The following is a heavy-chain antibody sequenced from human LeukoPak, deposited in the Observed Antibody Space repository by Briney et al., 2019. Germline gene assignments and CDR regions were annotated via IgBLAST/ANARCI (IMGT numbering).Heavy chain of an antibody. V-gene: IGHV1-46*01. CDR1: GYTSTSYY. D-gene: IGHD3-9*01. CDR2: INPSGGST. J-gene: IGHJ5*02. CDR3: ARFRNILTGFDP. Sequence: GASVKVSCKASGYTSTSYYMHWVRQAPGQGLEWMGIINPSGGSTSYAQKFQGRVTMTRDTSTSTVYMELSSLRSEDTAVYYCARFRNILTGFDPWGQGTLVTVSS.